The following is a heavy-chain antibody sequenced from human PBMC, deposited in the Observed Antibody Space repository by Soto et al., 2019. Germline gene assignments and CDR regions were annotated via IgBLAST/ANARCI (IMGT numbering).Heavy chain of an antibody. CDR2: IGRGGGT. D-gene: IGHD6-6*01. V-gene: IGHV3-13*01. J-gene: IGHJ6*02. CDR1: GFTFSDYD. CDR3: ARGEQLVGYYYGMDV. Sequence: GGSLRLSCAASGFTFSDYDMHWVRQATGKGLEWVSAIGRGGGTYYAGSVKGRFTISRDNSKNTLYLQMNSLRAEDTAVYYCARGEQLVGYYYGMDVWGQGTTVTVSS.